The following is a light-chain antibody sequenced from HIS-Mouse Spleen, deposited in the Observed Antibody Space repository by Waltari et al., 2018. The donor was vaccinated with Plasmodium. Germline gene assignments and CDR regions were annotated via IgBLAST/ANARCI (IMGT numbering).Light chain of an antibody. CDR1: ALPKKY. CDR2: EDS. Sequence: SYELTQPPSVSVSPGQTARITCSGAALPKKYAYWYQQKSGQAPVLVIYEDSKRPSGLLERFFGSSSVTMATLTISGAQVEDEADYYCYSTDSSGNHRVFGGGTKLTVL. J-gene: IGLJ3*02. V-gene: IGLV3-10*01. CDR3: YSTDSSGNHRV.